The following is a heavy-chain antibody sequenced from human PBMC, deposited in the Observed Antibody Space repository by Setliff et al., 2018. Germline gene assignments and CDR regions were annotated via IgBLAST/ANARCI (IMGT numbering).Heavy chain of an antibody. J-gene: IGHJ4*02. V-gene: IGHV5-51*01. CDR3: ARVVGADGIGIDY. CDR2: IYPGDSDT. D-gene: IGHD2-15*01. CDR1: GYTFSDYW. Sequence: GESLKISCRGSGYTFSDYWIGWVRQMPGKGLEWMGIIYPGDSDTRYSPSFQGQVTFSADKSISTAYLQWSGLKASGTATYYCARVVGADGIGIDYWGQGTVVTVSS.